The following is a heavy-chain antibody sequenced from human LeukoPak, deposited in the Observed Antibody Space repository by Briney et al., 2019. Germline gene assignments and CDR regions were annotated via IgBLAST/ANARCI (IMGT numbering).Heavy chain of an antibody. V-gene: IGHV4-38-2*01. CDR3: ARGYDSSGYYYVINWHFDL. CDR1: GYSISSGYY. D-gene: IGHD3-22*01. Sequence: SETLSLTCAVSGYSISSGYYWGWIRQPPGKGLEWIGSIYHSGSTYYNPSLKSRVTISVYTSKNQFSLKLSSVTAADTAVYYCARGYDSSGYYYVINWHFDLWGRGTLVTVSS. J-gene: IGHJ2*01. CDR2: IYHSGST.